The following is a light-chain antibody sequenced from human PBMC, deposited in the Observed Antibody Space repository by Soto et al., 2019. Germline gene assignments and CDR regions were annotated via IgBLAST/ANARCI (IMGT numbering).Light chain of an antibody. CDR1: STDVDGYDY. Sequence: QSVLTQPASVSGSPGQSITISCTGASTDVDGYDYVSWYQQHPGQAPKLMIYDVNNRPSGVSYRFSGSKSGDTASLTISGLQAEDDADDYCSSYTSSAPFYVFGTGTKVPVL. V-gene: IGLV2-14*03. J-gene: IGLJ1*01. CDR2: DVN. CDR3: SSYTSSAPFYV.